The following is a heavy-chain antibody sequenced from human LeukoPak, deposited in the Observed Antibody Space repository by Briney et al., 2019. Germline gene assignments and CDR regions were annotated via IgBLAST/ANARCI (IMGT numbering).Heavy chain of an antibody. CDR2: INHSGST. CDR1: GGSFSGYY. D-gene: IGHD1-26*01. CDR3: ARVGEWELPNYYFDY. Sequence: SETLSLTCAVYGGSFSGYYWSWIRQPPGKGLECIGEINHSGSTNYNPSLKSRVTISVDTSKNQFSLKLSSVTAADTAVYYCARVGEWELPNYYFDYWGQGTLVTVSS. V-gene: IGHV4-34*01. J-gene: IGHJ4*02.